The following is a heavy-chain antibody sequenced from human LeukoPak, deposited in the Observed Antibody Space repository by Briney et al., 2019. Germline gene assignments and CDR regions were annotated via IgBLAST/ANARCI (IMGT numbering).Heavy chain of an antibody. D-gene: IGHD5-24*01. CDR2: ISSSGRST. CDR1: GVTFNNYA. V-gene: IGHV3-23*01. J-gene: IGHJ4*02. Sequence: PGGSLRLSCAASGVTFNNYAMTWVRQAPGKGLEWVPSISSSGRSTYSADSAKGRFTISRDNSKNTLYLQMNSLRVEDTAVYYCAKGRRDNAPTIDYWGQGTLVTVSS. CDR3: AKGRRDNAPTIDY.